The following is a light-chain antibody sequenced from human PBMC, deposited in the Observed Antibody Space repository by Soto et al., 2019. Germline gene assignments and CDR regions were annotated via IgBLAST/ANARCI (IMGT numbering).Light chain of an antibody. Sequence: QSALTQPASVSGSPGQSITISCTGTSSDVDGYNYVSWYQQHPGKAPKLMIYEVSNRPSGVSNRFSGSKSGNTASLTISGLQAEDEADYYCSSYTSSSTPWVFGGGTKVTVL. CDR1: SSDVDGYNY. CDR2: EVS. V-gene: IGLV2-14*01. J-gene: IGLJ3*02. CDR3: SSYTSSSTPWV.